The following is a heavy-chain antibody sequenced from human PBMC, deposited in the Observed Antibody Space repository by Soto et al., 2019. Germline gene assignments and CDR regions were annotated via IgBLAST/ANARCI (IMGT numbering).Heavy chain of an antibody. D-gene: IGHD6-19*01. J-gene: IGHJ4*02. Sequence: PSETLSLTCSVSGGSVTGGGYYWSWIRQLPGKGLEWIGYIYHTGSTFYNPSLKSRVTISLDTSKSQFSLKLTSVTAADTAMYYSARSHARSMFDYWGQGSPVTVSS. CDR3: ARSHARSMFDY. CDR2: IYHTGST. CDR1: GGSVTGGGYY. V-gene: IGHV4-31*03.